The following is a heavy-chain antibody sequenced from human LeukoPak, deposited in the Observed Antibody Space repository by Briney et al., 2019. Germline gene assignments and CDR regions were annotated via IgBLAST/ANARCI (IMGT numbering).Heavy chain of an antibody. CDR3: TTLRFLEWLDFNYYYYYGMDV. D-gene: IGHD3-3*01. CDR1: GFTFSNAW. J-gene: IGHJ6*02. CDR2: IKIKTDGGTT. V-gene: IGHV3-15*01. Sequence: GGSLRLSCAASGFTFSNAWMSWGRQAPGKGVGLVGRIKIKTDGGTTDYAATVTVKFTISKDDSKNTLYLQMNSLKTEDTAVYYCTTLRFLEWLDFNYYYYYGMDVWGQGTTVTVSS.